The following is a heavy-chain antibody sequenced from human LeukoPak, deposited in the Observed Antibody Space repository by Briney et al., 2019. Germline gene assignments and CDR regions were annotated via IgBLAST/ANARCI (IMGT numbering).Heavy chain of an antibody. CDR1: GFTFTDYY. Sequence: GASVKVSCKGSGFTFTDYYIHWVRQAPGQGLECMGWINPNSGDANYAHRFQGTVTMTRDTSISTVYMELSSLRSDDTAVYYCAREGSAAGTLDYWGQGTLVTVSS. D-gene: IGHD3-10*01. V-gene: IGHV1-2*07. CDR2: INPNSGDA. CDR3: AREGSAAGTLDY. J-gene: IGHJ4*02.